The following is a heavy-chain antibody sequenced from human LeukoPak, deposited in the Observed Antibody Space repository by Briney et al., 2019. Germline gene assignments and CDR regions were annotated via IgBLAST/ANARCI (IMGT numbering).Heavy chain of an antibody. J-gene: IGHJ4*02. Sequence: GESLKTSCKGFGYSFTSYWIAWVRQMPGKCLEWMGIIYPGDSDTRYSPSFQGQVTISGDKSISTVYLQWSSLKASDTAMYYCARVDLYCSSTSCYSFDYWGQGTLVTVSS. CDR2: IYPGDSDT. D-gene: IGHD2-2*01. V-gene: IGHV5-51*01. CDR1: GYSFTSYW. CDR3: ARVDLYCSSTSCYSFDY.